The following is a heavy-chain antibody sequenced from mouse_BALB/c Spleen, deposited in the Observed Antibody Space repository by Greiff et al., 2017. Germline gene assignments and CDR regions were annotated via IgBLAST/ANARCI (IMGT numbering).Heavy chain of an antibody. Sequence: EVKLVESGPSLVKPSQTLSLTCSVTGDSITSGYWNWIRKFPGNKLVYMGYISYSGSTYYNPSLKSRISITRDTSKNQYYLQLNSVTTEDTATYYCARLDGNYHWYFDVWGAGTTVTVSS. D-gene: IGHD2-1*01. CDR2: ISYSGST. J-gene: IGHJ1*01. V-gene: IGHV3-8*02. CDR1: GDSITSGY. CDR3: ARLDGNYHWYFDV.